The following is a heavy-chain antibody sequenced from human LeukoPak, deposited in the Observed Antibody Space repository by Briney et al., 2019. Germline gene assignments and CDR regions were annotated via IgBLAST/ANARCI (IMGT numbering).Heavy chain of an antibody. V-gene: IGHV1-8*01. CDR3: ARGLRYRDPNWFDP. CDR2: MNPNSGNT. J-gene: IGHJ5*02. Sequence: ASVKVSCKASGYTFTSYDINWVRQATGQGLEWMGWMNPNSGNTGYAQKFQGRVIMTRNTSISTAYMELSSLRSEDTAVYYCARGLRYRDPNWFDPWGQGTLVTVSS. CDR1: GYTFTSYD. D-gene: IGHD1-14*01.